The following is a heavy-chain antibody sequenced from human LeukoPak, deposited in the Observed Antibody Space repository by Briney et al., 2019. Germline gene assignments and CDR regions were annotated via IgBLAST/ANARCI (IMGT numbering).Heavy chain of an antibody. CDR1: GFTFDDYA. D-gene: IGHD5-24*01. V-gene: IGHV3-9*01. J-gene: IGHJ4*02. CDR3: AKDSSEFLQATITSYFDY. CDR2: ISWNSGSI. Sequence: PGRSLRLSCAASGFTFDDYAMHWVRQAPGKGLERVSGISWNSGSIGYADSVKGRFTISRDNAKNSLYLQMNSLRAEDTALYYCAKDSSEFLQATITSYFDYWGQGTLVTVSS.